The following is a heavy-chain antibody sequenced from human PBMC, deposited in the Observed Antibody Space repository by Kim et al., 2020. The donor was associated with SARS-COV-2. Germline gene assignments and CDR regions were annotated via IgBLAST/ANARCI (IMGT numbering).Heavy chain of an antibody. V-gene: IGHV4-39*01. D-gene: IGHD3-16*02. CDR1: GGSISSSSYY. Sequence: SETLSLTCTVSGGSISSSSYYWGWIRQPPGKGLEWIGSIYYSGSTYYNPSLKSRVTISVDTSKNQFSLKLSSVTAADTAVYYCARGLNYDYVWGSYRLNNWFDPWGQGTLVTVSS. CDR2: IYYSGST. CDR3: ARGLNYDYVWGSYRLNNWFDP. J-gene: IGHJ5*02.